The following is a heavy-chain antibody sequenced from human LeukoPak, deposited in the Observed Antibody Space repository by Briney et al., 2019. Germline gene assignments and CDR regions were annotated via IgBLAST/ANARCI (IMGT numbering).Heavy chain of an antibody. D-gene: IGHD2-21*02. CDR1: GVSISSYF. CDR2: IYTSGTT. CDR3: TRDNGGDWYAFDI. J-gene: IGHJ3*02. V-gene: IGHV4-4*07. Sequence: SETLSLTCTVSGVSISSYFWSWLRQPAGKGLEWIGHIYTSGTTNYHPPLKSRVTISVDTSKNQFSLKLSSVTAADTALYYCTRDNGGDWYAFDIWGQGTVVTVSS.